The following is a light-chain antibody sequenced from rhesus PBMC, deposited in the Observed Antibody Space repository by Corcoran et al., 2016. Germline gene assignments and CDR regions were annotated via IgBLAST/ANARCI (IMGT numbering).Light chain of an antibody. CDR2: SAS. J-gene: IGKJ3*01. CDR3: QQDSSPPFT. V-gene: IGKV1-94*01. CDR1: QDVYKD. Sequence: DIQMSQSPSSLSASVGDRVTVYCRASQDVYKDLNWFQQKQGKAPTPLIFSASRLRTGVSSRFSAGGSGTDFTLTISSLQPEDVASYYCQQDSSPPFTFGPGTKLDIK.